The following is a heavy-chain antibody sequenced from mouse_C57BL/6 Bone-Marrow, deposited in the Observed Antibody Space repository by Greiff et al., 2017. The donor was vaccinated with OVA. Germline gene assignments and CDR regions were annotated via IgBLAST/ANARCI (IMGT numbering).Heavy chain of an antibody. V-gene: IGHV14-4*01. J-gene: IGHJ3*01. Sequence: EVQLQQSGAELVRPGASVKLSCTASGFNIKDDYMHWVKQRPEQGLEWIGWIDPENGDTEYASKFQGKATITADTSSNTAYLQLSSLTYEDTAVYYCTTSLPWFAYWGQGTLVTVSA. CDR1: GFNIKDDY. CDR3: TTSLPWFAY. CDR2: IDPENGDT.